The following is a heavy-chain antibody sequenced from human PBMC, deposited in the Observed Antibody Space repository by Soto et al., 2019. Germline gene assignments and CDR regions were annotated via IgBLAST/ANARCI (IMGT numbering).Heavy chain of an antibody. CDR3: AQDRGWGVVSPSHHY. V-gene: IGHV3-23*01. J-gene: IGHJ4*02. CDR2: IRGTGGET. CDR1: GFTFRNFV. D-gene: IGHD2-21*01. Sequence: EVQLLESGGGIVQPGGSLRVSCVASGFTFRNFVMSWVRQAPGKGLEWVSAIRGTGGETFYADSVKGRFTISRDNSKNTLYLQMNSLRDEDTALYFCAQDRGWGVVSPSHHYRGQGTLVTVSS.